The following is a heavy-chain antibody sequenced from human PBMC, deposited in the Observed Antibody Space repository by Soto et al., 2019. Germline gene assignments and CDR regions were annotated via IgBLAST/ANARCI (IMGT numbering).Heavy chain of an antibody. CDR3: ARVPLTTYFDL. CDR1: GGSVSGGSYC. Sequence: QVQLQESGPGLVKPSETLSLNCTVSGGSVSGGSYCWSWIRQPPGKGLECIGYVYNSGSTTYNPSLTSRVTISVDTTKNQFSLGLSSVTAADTAVYYCARVPLTTYFDLWGRGTLVTVSS. CDR2: VYNSGST. D-gene: IGHD3-9*01. J-gene: IGHJ2*01. V-gene: IGHV4-61*01.